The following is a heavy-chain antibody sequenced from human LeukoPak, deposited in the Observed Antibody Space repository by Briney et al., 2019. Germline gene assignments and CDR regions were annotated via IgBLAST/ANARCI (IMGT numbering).Heavy chain of an antibody. CDR2: ISNGGGST. CDR3: AKSPGSSGWSYYFDY. Sequence: PGGSLRLSCAASGFTFSSYAMTWVRQAPGKGLEWVSTISNGGGSTYYADSVKGRCTISRVNSKNTLYLKVSSLRADDSSLYYCAKSPGSSGWSYYFDYWGQGTLVTVSS. CDR1: GFTFSSYA. V-gene: IGHV3-23*01. J-gene: IGHJ4*02. D-gene: IGHD6-19*01.